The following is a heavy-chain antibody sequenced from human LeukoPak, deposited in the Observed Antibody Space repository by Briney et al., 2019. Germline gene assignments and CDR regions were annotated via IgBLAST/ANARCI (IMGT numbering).Heavy chain of an antibody. V-gene: IGHV4-31*03. Sequence: SETLSLTCTVSGGSISSGGYYWSWIRQHPGKGLEWIGYIYYSGSTYYNPSLKSRVTISVDTAKNQFSLKWSSLAAADTVVYYWARDQAVTSQNWFDPWGQGTLVTVSS. CDR1: GGSISSGGYY. CDR3: ARDQAVTSQNWFDP. J-gene: IGHJ5*02. D-gene: IGHD4-17*01. CDR2: IYYSGST.